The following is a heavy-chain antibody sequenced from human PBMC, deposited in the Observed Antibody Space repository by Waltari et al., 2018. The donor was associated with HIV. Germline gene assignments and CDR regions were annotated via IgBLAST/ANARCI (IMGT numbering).Heavy chain of an antibody. CDR1: GFIFHAFA. Sequence: QLLESGGGLVEPGGSLRLSCAASGFIFHAFAMDWVRQAPGKGLEWVSAIRGGGETFYADSVKGRFTISRDNSKNTLYLQMNSLRADDAAVYYCVKDSGRAADVFDLWGQGTMVTVSS. D-gene: IGHD3-10*01. J-gene: IGHJ3*01. CDR2: IRGGGET. CDR3: VKDSGRAADVFDL. V-gene: IGHV3-23*01.